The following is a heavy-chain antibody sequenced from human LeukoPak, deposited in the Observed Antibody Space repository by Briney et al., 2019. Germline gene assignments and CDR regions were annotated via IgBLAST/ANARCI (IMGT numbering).Heavy chain of an antibody. V-gene: IGHV4-30-2*01. CDR1: GGSISSGGYF. D-gene: IGHD3-22*01. CDR3: AREVGYYDSSGYFGYFDY. J-gene: IGHJ4*02. Sequence: TSQTLSLTCAVSGGSISSGGYFWSWIRQPPGKGLEWIGYIYHSGSTYYNPSLKSRVTISVDRSKNQFSLKLSSVTAADTAVYYCAREVGYYDSSGYFGYFDYWGQGTLVTVSS. CDR2: IYHSGST.